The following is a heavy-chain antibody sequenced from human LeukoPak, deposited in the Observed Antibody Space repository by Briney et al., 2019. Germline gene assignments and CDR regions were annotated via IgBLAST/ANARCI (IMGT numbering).Heavy chain of an antibody. Sequence: GGSLRLSCAASGFTFSSYAMSWVRQAPGKGLEWVSVISGSGASTSYADSVKGRFTIARDNSKNTLYLQMNSLRAEDTAVYYCAKVGYFFGYLYYFDNWGQGTLVTVSS. J-gene: IGHJ4*02. CDR2: ISGSGAST. CDR3: AKVGYFFGYLYYFDN. V-gene: IGHV3-23*01. D-gene: IGHD5-18*01. CDR1: GFTFSSYA.